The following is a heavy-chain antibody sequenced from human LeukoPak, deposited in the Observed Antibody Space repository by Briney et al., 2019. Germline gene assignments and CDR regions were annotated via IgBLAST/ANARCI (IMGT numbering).Heavy chain of an antibody. CDR2: IYYSGST. CDR1: GGSISSSSYY. Sequence: SETLSLTCTVSGGSISSSSYYWGWIRQPPGKGLEWIGSIYYSGSTYYNPSLKSRVTISVDTSKNQSSLKLSSVTAADTAVYYCARALDRSSWSYYFDYWGQGTLVTVSS. J-gene: IGHJ4*02. V-gene: IGHV4-39*07. CDR3: ARALDRSSWSYYFDY. D-gene: IGHD6-13*01.